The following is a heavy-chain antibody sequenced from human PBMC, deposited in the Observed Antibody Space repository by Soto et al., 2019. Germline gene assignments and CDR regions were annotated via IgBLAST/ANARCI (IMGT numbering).Heavy chain of an antibody. CDR2: IKSKIDGGTT. D-gene: IGHD2-15*01. V-gene: IGHV3-15*01. CDR1: GFTFSSYA. J-gene: IGHJ4*02. CDR3: ATDIPLSGGSCYAY. Sequence: GGSLRLSCAASGFTFSSYAMSWVRQAPGKGLEWVGRIKSKIDGGTTDYAAPVKGRFTISRDDSKNTLNLQMNRLKTEDTAVYYCATDIPLSGGSCYAYWGQGTLVTVSS.